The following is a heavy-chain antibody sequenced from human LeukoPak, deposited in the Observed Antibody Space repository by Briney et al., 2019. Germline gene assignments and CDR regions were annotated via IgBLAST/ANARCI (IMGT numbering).Heavy chain of an antibody. V-gene: IGHV1-2*04. D-gene: IGHD6-13*01. Sequence: ASVKVSCRASGYTFTGYYMSWVRQAPGQGLEWMGWINPDSGGTHYAQNSQGWVTMTRDTSISTAYMELSRLRSDDTAVYYCARSKNRILAAHPWGQGTLVTVSS. CDR2: INPDSGGT. CDR1: GYTFTGYY. CDR3: ARSKNRILAAHP. J-gene: IGHJ5*02.